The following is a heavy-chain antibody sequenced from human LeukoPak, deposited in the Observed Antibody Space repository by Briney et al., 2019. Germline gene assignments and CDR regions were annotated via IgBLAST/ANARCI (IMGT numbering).Heavy chain of an antibody. J-gene: IGHJ4*02. Sequence: RPSETLSLTCTVSGGSISSYYWSWIRQPAGKGLEWIGRIYTSGSTNYNPSLKSRVTMSVDTSKNQFSLKLSSVTAADTAVYYCARGPYRYLIYDFWSGYYGDFDYWGQGTLVTVSS. CDR3: ARGPYRYLIYDFWSGYYGDFDY. V-gene: IGHV4-4*07. CDR2: IYTSGST. CDR1: GGSISSYY. D-gene: IGHD3-3*01.